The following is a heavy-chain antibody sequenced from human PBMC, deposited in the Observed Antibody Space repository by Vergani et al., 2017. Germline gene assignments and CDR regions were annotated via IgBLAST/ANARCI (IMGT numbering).Heavy chain of an antibody. J-gene: IGHJ4*02. Sequence: EVQLLESGGGLVQPGGSLRLSCAASGFTFSSYAMSWVRQGPGKGLEWVSAISGSGVSTYYADSVKGRFTLSRDNSKNTLYLQMNSLRAEDTAVYYCAXYRYNWNDGGDVDYCGQGTLVTVSS. V-gene: IGHV3-23*01. CDR1: GFTFSSYA. CDR3: AXYRYNWNDGGDVDY. CDR2: ISGSGVST. D-gene: IGHD1-1*01.